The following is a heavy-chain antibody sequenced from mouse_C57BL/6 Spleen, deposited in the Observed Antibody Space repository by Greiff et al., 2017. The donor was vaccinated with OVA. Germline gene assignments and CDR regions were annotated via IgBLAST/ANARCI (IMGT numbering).Heavy chain of an antibody. CDR1: GYTFTSYW. CDR3: ARSIYGYDGFAY. Sequence: QVQLQQPGAELVKPGASVKLSCKASGYTFTSYWITWVKQRPGQGLEWIGDIYPGSGSTNYNEKFKSKATLTVDTSSSTAYMQLSSLTSEDSAVYYCARSIYGYDGFAYWGQGTLVTVSA. D-gene: IGHD2-2*01. V-gene: IGHV1-55*01. J-gene: IGHJ3*01. CDR2: IYPGSGST.